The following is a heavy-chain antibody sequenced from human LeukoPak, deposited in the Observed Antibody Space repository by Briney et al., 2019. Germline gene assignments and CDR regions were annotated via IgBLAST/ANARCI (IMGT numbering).Heavy chain of an antibody. CDR1: GYTFTGYY. V-gene: IGHV1-2*02. Sequence: ASVTVSCKASGYTFTGYYMHWVRQAPGQGLEWMGWINPNSGGTNYAQKFQGRVTMTRDTSISTVYMELSRLRSDDTAVYYCAREAYGSGSYLSFDYWGQGTLVTVSS. CDR2: INPNSGGT. CDR3: AREAYGSGSYLSFDY. D-gene: IGHD3-10*01. J-gene: IGHJ4*02.